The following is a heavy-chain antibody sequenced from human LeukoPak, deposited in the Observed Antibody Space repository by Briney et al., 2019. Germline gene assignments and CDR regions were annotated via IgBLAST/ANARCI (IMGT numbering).Heavy chain of an antibody. V-gene: IGHV3-23*01. Sequence: PGGSLRLSCAASGFTFSSYAMSWVRQAPGKGLEWVSAISGSGGSTYYADSVKGRFTISRDNSKNTLYLQMNSLRAEDTAVYYCAKDPKIAVAGSLDYWGQGTLVTVSS. J-gene: IGHJ4*02. D-gene: IGHD6-19*01. CDR3: AKDPKIAVAGSLDY. CDR1: GFTFSSYA. CDR2: ISGSGGST.